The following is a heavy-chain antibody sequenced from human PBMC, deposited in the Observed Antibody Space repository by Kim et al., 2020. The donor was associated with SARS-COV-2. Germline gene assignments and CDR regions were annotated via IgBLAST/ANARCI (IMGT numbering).Heavy chain of an antibody. Sequence: NGDTTYYADSVKGRFTISRDNSKNTLYLQMSSLRLDDTAVYYCVRGGSLDWGQGTLVTVSS. D-gene: IGHD5-12*01. J-gene: IGHJ4*02. V-gene: IGHV3-64D*09. CDR3: VRGGSLD. CDR2: NGDTT.